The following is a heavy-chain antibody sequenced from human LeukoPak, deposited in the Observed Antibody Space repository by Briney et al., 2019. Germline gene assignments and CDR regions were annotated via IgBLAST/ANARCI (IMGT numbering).Heavy chain of an antibody. CDR3: AREDYYGSGSYGLPNWFDP. V-gene: IGHV3-21*01. Sequence: GGSLRLSCAASGFTFSSYSMNWVRQAPGKGLEWVSSISSSSSYIYYADSVKGRFTNSRDNAKNSLYLQMNSLRAEDTAVYYCAREDYYGSGSYGLPNWFDPWGQGTLVTVSS. D-gene: IGHD3-10*01. J-gene: IGHJ5*02. CDR2: ISSSSSYI. CDR1: GFTFSSYS.